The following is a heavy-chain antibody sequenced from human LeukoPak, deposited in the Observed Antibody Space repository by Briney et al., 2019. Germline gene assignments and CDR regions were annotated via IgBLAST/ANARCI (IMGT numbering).Heavy chain of an antibody. CDR3: AGGIRVGATTS. D-gene: IGHD1-26*01. CDR2: ISFDGSNK. J-gene: IGHJ5*02. V-gene: IGHV3-30*03. Sequence: GGSLRLSCAVSGFMFSGYGMSWVRQAPGKGLEWVAVISFDGSNKYYADSVKGRFTISRDNSKNTLFLQMNSLRGEDTAVYYCAGGIRVGATTSWGQGTLVIVSS. CDR1: GFMFSGYG.